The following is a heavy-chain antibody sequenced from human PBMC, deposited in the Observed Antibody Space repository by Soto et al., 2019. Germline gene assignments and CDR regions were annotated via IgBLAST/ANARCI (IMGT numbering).Heavy chain of an antibody. D-gene: IGHD2-2*01. Sequence: GFSVKVSCKASGYTFTSYGMHCGRLAPGERLEWMGWISAGNGNTKYSQKFQGRVTITRDTSASTAYMELSRLRSEDTAVYYSARSGHCSSTSCYPLDYWGQGTLVTVSS. J-gene: IGHJ4*02. CDR1: GYTFTSYG. V-gene: IGHV1-3*01. CDR2: ISAGNGNT. CDR3: ARSGHCSSTSCYPLDY.